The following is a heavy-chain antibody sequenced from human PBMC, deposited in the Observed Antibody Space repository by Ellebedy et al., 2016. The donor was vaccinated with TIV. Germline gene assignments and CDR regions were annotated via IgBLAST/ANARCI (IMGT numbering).Heavy chain of an antibody. D-gene: IGHD1-26*01. CDR1: GGSISSGGYP. V-gene: IGHV4-30-2*01. CDR2: IQHSGNT. Sequence: MPSETLSLTCTVSGGSISSGGYPWSWIRQPPGKGLEWIGFIQHSGNTYYNPSLKSRVTISVDRSKNEISLRVTSVTAADTAVYYCARGSGAFDPWGQGTQVTVSS. J-gene: IGHJ5*02. CDR3: ARGSGAFDP.